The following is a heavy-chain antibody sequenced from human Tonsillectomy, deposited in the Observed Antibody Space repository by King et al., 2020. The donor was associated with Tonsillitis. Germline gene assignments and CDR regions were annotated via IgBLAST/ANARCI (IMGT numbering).Heavy chain of an antibody. Sequence: LPLQESGPGLVKPSETLSLTCTVSGGSISSSSYYWGWIRQPPGKGLEWIGSIYYSGSTYYNPSLKSRVTISVDTSKNQFSLKLSSVTAADTAVYYCASSGEDCGGDCYTGGFDYWGQGTLVTVSS. CDR1: GGSISSSSYY. V-gene: IGHV4-39*01. CDR2: IYYSGST. CDR3: ASSGEDCGGDCYTGGFDY. D-gene: IGHD2-21*01. J-gene: IGHJ4*02.